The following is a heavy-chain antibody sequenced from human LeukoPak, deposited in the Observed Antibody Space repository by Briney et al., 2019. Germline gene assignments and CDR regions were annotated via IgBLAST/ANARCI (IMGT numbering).Heavy chain of an antibody. D-gene: IGHD2-2*01. CDR2: ISSNGGSI. J-gene: IGHJ4*02. Sequence: GGSLRLSCSASGFTFSSYAMHWVRQAPGKGLEYASAISSNGGSIYYADSVKGRFTISRDNSKNTLYLQMSSLRAEDTAVYYCVKATRPRRDWDYWGQGTLVTVSS. CDR3: VKATRPRRDWDY. CDR1: GFTFSSYA. V-gene: IGHV3-64D*06.